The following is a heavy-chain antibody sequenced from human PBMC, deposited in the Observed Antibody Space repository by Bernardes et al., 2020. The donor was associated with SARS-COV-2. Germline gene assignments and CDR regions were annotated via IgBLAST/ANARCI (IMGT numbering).Heavy chain of an antibody. J-gene: IGHJ6*02. D-gene: IGHD1-7*01. CDR3: ARDLTGTTPYYYGMDV. CDR2: IYYSGST. Sequence: ETLSLTCTVSGGSVSSGSYYWSWIRQPPGKGLEWIGYIYYSGSTNYNPSLKSRVTISVDTSKNQFSLKLSSVTAADTAVYYCARDLTGTTPYYYGMDVWGQGTTVTVSS. CDR1: GGSVSSGSYY. V-gene: IGHV4-61*01.